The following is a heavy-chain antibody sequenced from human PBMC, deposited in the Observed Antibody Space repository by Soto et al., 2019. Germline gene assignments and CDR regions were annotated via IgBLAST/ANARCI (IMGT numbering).Heavy chain of an antibody. CDR2: IKTDGSST. V-gene: IGHV3-74*01. Sequence: EVQLVESGGGLVQPGGSLRLSCAASGFSFSSYWIHWVRQAPGKGLVWVSRIKTDGSSTDYADAVKGRFTISRDNAKNTLYLQINSLSAEDTAVYYCAKREGNTYGLFHWGQGTLVTVSS. CDR1: GFSFSSYW. J-gene: IGHJ4*02. D-gene: IGHD5-18*01. CDR3: AKREGNTYGLFH.